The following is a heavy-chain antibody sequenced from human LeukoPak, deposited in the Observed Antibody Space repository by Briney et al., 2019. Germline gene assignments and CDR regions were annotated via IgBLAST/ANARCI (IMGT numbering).Heavy chain of an antibody. CDR1: RFTVSSNY. Sequence: GGSLRLSCAVSRFTVSSNYMSSVPEAPGKGVEWVSVIYSGGGTDYADPVKGRFTISRDNSKNTLYLQMNSLRAEDTAVYYCARAVGVTAIHNAFDIWGQGTMVTVSS. CDR2: IYSGGGT. CDR3: ARAVGVTAIHNAFDI. D-gene: IGHD2-21*02. J-gene: IGHJ3*02. V-gene: IGHV3-53*05.